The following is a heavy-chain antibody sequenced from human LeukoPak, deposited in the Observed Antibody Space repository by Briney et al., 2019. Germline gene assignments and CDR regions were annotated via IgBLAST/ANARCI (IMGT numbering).Heavy chain of an antibody. J-gene: IGHJ4*02. Sequence: GGSLRLSCAASGFTFSSYWMHWVRQAPGKGLVWVSRINSDGSSTSYADSVKGRFTISRDNSKNTLYLQMNNLRVEDTALYYCARSPPAHYGSGSSLDCWGQGTLVTVSS. CDR1: GFTFSSYW. D-gene: IGHD3-10*01. CDR2: INSDGSST. V-gene: IGHV3-74*01. CDR3: ARSPPAHYGSGSSLDC.